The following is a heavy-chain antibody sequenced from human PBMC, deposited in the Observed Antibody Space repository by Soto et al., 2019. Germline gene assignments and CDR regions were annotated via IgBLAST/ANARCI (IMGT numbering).Heavy chain of an antibody. Sequence: QVQLVESGGGLVKPGGSLRLSCAASGFTFSDYYMSWIRQAPGKGLEWISYISFTGSIIYYADSLKGRFTVSRDNAKNSLYLQMNSLRAAAPAVYYCARVIMATKHFDYWGQGTLVTVSS. J-gene: IGHJ4*02. CDR3: ARVIMATKHFDY. CDR1: GFTFSDYY. V-gene: IGHV3-11*01. CDR2: ISFTGSII. D-gene: IGHD5-12*01.